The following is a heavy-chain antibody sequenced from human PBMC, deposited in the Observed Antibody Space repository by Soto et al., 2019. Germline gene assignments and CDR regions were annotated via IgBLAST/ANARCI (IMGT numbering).Heavy chain of an antibody. CDR3: AWIHWAQSSLDY. CDR1: GGSIDSGAFS. Sequence: PSETLSLTCAVSGGSIDSGAFSLSWIRQPPGKGLEWIGYVTHSGTAYSIPSLNGRLTLSVDSSQTQFSLKLTSVTAADSAFYYCAWIHWAQSSLDYWGRGILVIVSS. V-gene: IGHV4-30-2*01. J-gene: IGHJ4*02. D-gene: IGHD6-19*01. CDR2: VTHSGTA.